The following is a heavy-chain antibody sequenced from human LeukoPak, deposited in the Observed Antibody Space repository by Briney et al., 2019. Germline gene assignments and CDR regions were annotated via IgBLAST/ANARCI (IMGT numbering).Heavy chain of an antibody. CDR1: GFTFNGYS. D-gene: IGHD6-13*01. CDR2: ISSGSSTI. CDR3: AREEFEQQLVPYYFDY. Sequence: PGGSLKLSCAASGFTFNGYSMTWVRQAPGKGLEWVSYISSGSSTISYADSVKGRFTISRDNAKNSLYMQMHSLGAEDTAVYYCAREEFEQQLVPYYFDYWGQGTLVTVSS. V-gene: IGHV3-48*04. J-gene: IGHJ4*02.